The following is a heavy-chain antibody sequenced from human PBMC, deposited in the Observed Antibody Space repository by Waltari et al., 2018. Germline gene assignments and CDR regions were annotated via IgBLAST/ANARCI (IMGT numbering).Heavy chain of an antibody. CDR3: ARLGIAVAGGVNWFDP. Sequence: QVTLKESGPVLVTPTETLTLTCTVSGFSLSNARLGVSWIRQPPGKALEWLAHIFSNDEKSYSTSLKSRLTISKDTSKSQVVLTMTNMDPVDTATYYCARLGIAVAGGVNWFDPWGQGTLVTVSS. CDR1: GFSLSNARLG. J-gene: IGHJ5*02. D-gene: IGHD6-19*01. V-gene: IGHV2-26*01. CDR2: IFSNDEK.